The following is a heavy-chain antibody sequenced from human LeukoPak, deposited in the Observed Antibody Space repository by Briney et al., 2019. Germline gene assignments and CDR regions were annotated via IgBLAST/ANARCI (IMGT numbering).Heavy chain of an antibody. J-gene: IGHJ6*02. V-gene: IGHV1-46*01. Sequence: ASVKVSCKASGYTLTSYYMHWVRQAPGQGLEWMGIINPSGGSTSYAQKFQGRVTMTRDTSTSTVYMELSSLRSEDTAVYYCARDWITMVREYSYYYYYGMDVWGQGTTVTVSS. CDR3: ARDWITMVREYSYYYYYGMDV. CDR1: GYTLTSYY. CDR2: INPSGGST. D-gene: IGHD3-10*01.